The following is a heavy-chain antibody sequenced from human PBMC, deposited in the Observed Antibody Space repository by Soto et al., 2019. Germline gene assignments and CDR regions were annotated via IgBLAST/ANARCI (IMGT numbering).Heavy chain of an antibody. J-gene: IGHJ4*02. V-gene: IGHV1-3*01. CDR2: INAGNGNT. D-gene: IGHD4-17*01. CDR3: ARASRTMTTVTTLDY. Sequence: ASVKVSCKASGYTFTSYAMHWVRQAPGQRLEWMGWINAGNGNTKYSQKFQGRVTITRDTSASTAYMELSSLRSEDTAVYYCARASRTMTTVTTLDYWGQGTLVTVSS. CDR1: GYTFTSYA.